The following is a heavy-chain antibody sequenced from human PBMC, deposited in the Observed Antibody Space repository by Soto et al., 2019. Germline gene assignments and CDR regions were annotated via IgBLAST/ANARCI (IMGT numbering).Heavy chain of an antibody. D-gene: IGHD5-18*01. CDR1: GYTFTSDG. J-gene: IGHJ6*02. CDR2: ISAYNGNT. CDR3: ARDRYSYGYYYYGMDV. V-gene: IGHV1-18*04. Sequence: ASVKVSCKASGYTFTSDGISWVRQAPGQGLEWMGWISAYNGNTNYAQKLQGRVTMTTDTSTSTAYMELRSLRSDDTAVYYCARDRYSYGYYYYGMDVWGQGTTVTVSS.